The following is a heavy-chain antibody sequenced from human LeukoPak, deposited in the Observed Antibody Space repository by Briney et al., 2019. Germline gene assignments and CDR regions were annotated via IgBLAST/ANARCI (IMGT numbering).Heavy chain of an antibody. V-gene: IGHV3-21*01. CDR2: ISSTSSYI. CDR1: GFTFSIYT. CDR3: ARGEYYFDY. Sequence: GGSLRLSCAASGFTFSIYTMKWVRQAPGKGLEWVSSISSTSSYIYYADSVKGRFTISRDNAKNSLYLQVNSLTAEDTAVYYCARGEYYFDYWGQGTLVTVSS. J-gene: IGHJ4*02.